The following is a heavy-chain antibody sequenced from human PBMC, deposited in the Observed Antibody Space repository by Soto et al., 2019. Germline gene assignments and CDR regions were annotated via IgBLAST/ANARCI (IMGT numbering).Heavy chain of an antibody. CDR3: ARTEGMAVGY. V-gene: IGHV1-3*01. D-gene: IGHD1-26*01. CDR2: INAGNGNT. J-gene: IGHJ4*02. CDR1: GYTFTSYA. Sequence: GALVKVSCKASGYTFTSYAMRWVRQAPGQRLEWMGWINAGNGNTKYSQKLQGRVTITRDTSAGTAYMELSSLRSEDTAVYYCARTEGMAVGYWGQGTLVTVSS.